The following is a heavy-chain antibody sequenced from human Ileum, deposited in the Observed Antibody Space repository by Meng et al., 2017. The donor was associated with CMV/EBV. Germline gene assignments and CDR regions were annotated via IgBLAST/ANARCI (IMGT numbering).Heavy chain of an antibody. CDR1: VFTLRRYV. D-gene: IGHD5-18*01. CDR2: ISDDGNNK. Sequence: ASVFTLRRYVLRWVPQAPGKGLGWVAVISDDGNNKYYVDSVKGRFPISRDNSKNTLYLQMNSLRADDTAVYYCAKGRGYSYGGGFDYWGQGTLVTVSS. CDR3: AKGRGYSYGGGFDY. V-gene: IGHV3-30*18. J-gene: IGHJ4*02.